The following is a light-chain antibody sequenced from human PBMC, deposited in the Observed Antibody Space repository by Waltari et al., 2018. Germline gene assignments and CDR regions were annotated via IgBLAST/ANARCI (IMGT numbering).Light chain of an antibody. V-gene: IGLV2-23*02. Sequence: QSALTQPASVSGSPGPWFPISCTGTGSDVGSYNLFSWYQQHPGKAPKLIIYEVNKRPSGVSNRFSASKSGNTASLTISGLQAEDESDFYCSSYAGSGTSVFGGGTKLTVL. CDR2: EVN. CDR1: GSDVGSYNL. J-gene: IGLJ3*02. CDR3: SSYAGSGTSV.